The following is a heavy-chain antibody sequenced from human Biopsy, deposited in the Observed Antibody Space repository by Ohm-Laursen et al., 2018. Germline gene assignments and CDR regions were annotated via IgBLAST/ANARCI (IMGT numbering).Heavy chain of an antibody. CDR1: GDSISSYY. Sequence: SDTLSLTCTVSGDSISSYYWSWIRQPTGKGLLWIGYVYYTGSTDYNPSLQSRVTISVDTSKNHYSLRLRSVTPADTAIYYCARDRGYYSDRTVPGYFDLWGRGTLVTVSS. CDR2: VYYTGST. CDR3: ARDRGYYSDRTVPGYFDL. J-gene: IGHJ2*01. D-gene: IGHD3-22*01. V-gene: IGHV4-59*01.